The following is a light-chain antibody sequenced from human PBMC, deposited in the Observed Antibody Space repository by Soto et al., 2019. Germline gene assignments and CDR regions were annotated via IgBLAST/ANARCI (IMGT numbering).Light chain of an antibody. J-gene: IGKJ1*01. V-gene: IGKV4-1*01. Sequence: DIVMTQSPTSLAVSLGESATIKCKSSQSVLYGSNNKNYLAWYQQTPGQPPKVPIYWASTRESGVPDRFSGSGSGTDFTLTISSLQAEDVAVYFCQQYFSTPRPFGQGGKVAIK. CDR2: WAS. CDR1: QSVLYGSNNKNY. CDR3: QQYFSTPRP.